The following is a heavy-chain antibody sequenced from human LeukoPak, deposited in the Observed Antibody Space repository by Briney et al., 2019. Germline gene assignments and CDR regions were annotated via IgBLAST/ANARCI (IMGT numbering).Heavy chain of an antibody. D-gene: IGHD6-19*01. CDR2: INPNSGGT. CDR3: ARPTGYSSGWHPRSQYYFDY. J-gene: IGHJ4*02. V-gene: IGHV1-2*02. Sequence: GASVKVSCKASGYTFTGYYMHWVRQAPGQGLEWMGWINPNSGGTNYAQKFQGRVTMTRDTSISAAYMELSRLRSDDTAVYYCARPTGYSSGWHPRSQYYFDYWGQGTLVTVSS. CDR1: GYTFTGYY.